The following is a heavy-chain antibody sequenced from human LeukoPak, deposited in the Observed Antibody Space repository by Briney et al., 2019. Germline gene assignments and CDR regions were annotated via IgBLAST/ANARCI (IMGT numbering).Heavy chain of an antibody. V-gene: IGHV4-34*01. CDR2: INHNGST. J-gene: IGHJ4*02. Sequence: SETLSLTCAVYGGSFSGYYWSWIRQPPGKGLEWIGEINHNGSTNYNPFLKSRVTISVDTSKNQFSLKLSSVTAADTAVYYCARRFLGVWYKPFDYWGQGTLVTVSS. D-gene: IGHD6-19*01. CDR1: GGSFSGYY. CDR3: ARRFLGVWYKPFDY.